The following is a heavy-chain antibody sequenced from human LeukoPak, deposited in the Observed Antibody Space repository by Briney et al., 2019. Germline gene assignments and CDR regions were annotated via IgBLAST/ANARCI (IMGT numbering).Heavy chain of an antibody. J-gene: IGHJ5*02. D-gene: IGHD1-14*01. V-gene: IGHV3-30*02. CDR3: AKDIAPPEVSNWFDP. CDR2: IRYDGSNK. Sequence: GGSLRLSCAASGFTFSSYGMHWVRQAPGKGLGWVAFIRYDGSNKYYADSVKGRFTISRDNSKNTLYLQMNSLRAEDTAVYYCAKDIAPPEVSNWFDPWGQGTLVTVSS. CDR1: GFTFSSYG.